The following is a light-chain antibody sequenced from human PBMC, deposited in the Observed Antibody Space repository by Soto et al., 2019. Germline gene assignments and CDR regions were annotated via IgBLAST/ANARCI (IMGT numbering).Light chain of an antibody. V-gene: IGKV1-39*01. CDR2: GAS. J-gene: IGKJ1*01. CDR3: QQSFSTPRT. CDR1: QSISSY. Sequence: DIQMTQSPSSLSASVGDRVTITCRASQSISSYLNWYQQKPGKAPKLLIYGASSLQSGVPSRFSGSGSGTDFTLTISSLQPEDFGTYYCQQSFSTPRTFGQGTQVDIK.